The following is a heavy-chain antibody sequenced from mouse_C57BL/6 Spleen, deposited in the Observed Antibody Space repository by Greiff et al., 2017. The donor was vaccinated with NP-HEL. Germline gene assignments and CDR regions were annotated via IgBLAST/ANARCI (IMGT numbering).Heavy chain of an antibody. CDR1: GFTFSSYG. V-gene: IGHV5-6*01. D-gene: IGHD4-1*01. Sequence: EVKVVESGGDLVKPGGSLKLSCAASGFTFSSYGMSWVRQTPDKRLEWVATISSGGSYTYYPDSVKGRFTISRDNAKNTLYLQMSSLKSEDTAMYYCARFWDYFDYWGQGTTLTVSS. CDR3: ARFWDYFDY. CDR2: ISSGGSYT. J-gene: IGHJ2*01.